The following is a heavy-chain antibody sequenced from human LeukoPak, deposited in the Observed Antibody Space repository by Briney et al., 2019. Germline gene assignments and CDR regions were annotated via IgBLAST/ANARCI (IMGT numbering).Heavy chain of an antibody. V-gene: IGHV3-9*01. CDR1: GFTFDDYA. D-gene: IGHD5-12*01. CDR3: ARDPYEATGP. Sequence: GGSLRLSCAASGFTFDDYAMHWVRQAPGKGLEWVSGISWNSGSIGYADSVKGRFTISRDNAKNSLYLQMNSLRAEDTAVYYCARDPYEATGPWGQGTLVTVSS. J-gene: IGHJ5*02. CDR2: ISWNSGSI.